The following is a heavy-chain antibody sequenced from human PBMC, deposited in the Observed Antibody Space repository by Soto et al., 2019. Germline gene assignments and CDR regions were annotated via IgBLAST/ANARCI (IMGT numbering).Heavy chain of an antibody. J-gene: IGHJ4*02. CDR2: ISGSGDSK. CDR3: AKSIGDRGSTYPFDA. V-gene: IGHV3-23*01. D-gene: IGHD3-16*01. Sequence: EVQLLESGGGLVQPGGSLKLSCAASGFSFDSHSMSWVRQAPGKGLEWVAGISGSGDSKYNADSVRGRFTISRDNSWNLLNLLMNSRRADDTALYFCAKSIGDRGSTYPFDAWGQGTVVTVSS. CDR1: GFSFDSHS.